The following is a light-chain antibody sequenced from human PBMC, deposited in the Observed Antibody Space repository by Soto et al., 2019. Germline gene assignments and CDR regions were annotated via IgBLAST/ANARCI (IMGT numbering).Light chain of an antibody. Sequence: DIQMTQSPSTLSASVEDRVTITCRASQSISSWLAWYQQKPGKAPKLLIYKASSLDSGVPSRFSGSGSGTEFTLTISSLQPDDFATYYCQQYNSYPLTFGGGTKVDI. J-gene: IGKJ4*01. CDR3: QQYNSYPLT. CDR2: KAS. CDR1: QSISSW. V-gene: IGKV1-5*03.